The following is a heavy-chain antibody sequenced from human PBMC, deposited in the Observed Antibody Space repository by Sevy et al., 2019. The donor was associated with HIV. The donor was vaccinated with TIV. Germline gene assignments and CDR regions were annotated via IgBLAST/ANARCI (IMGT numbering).Heavy chain of an antibody. J-gene: IGHJ4*02. V-gene: IGHV3-21*01. D-gene: IGHD2-2*01. CDR3: ARDEGCSSTSCLLYFDY. Sequence: GGSLRLSCAASGFTFSTYTMNWVRQAPGKGLEWVSSIRSGSSYIHYADSVKGRFTISSDNAKNSLYLQMNSLRAEDMALYYCARDEGCSSTSCLLYFDYWGQGTPVTVSS. CDR2: IRSGSSYI. CDR1: GFTFSTYT.